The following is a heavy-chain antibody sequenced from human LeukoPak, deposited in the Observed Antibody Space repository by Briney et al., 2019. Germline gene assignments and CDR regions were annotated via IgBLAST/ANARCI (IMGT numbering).Heavy chain of an antibody. V-gene: IGHV5-51*01. CDR3: ARSRAPGAADAFDI. Sequence: GESLKISCKDSGYSFTSYWIGWVRQMPGKGLEWMGIIYPGDSDTSYSPSFQGQVTISADKSINTAYLQWSSLKAPDTAMYYCARSRAPGAADAFDIWGQGTMVTVSS. D-gene: IGHD7-27*01. CDR2: IYPGDSDT. J-gene: IGHJ3*02. CDR1: GYSFTSYW.